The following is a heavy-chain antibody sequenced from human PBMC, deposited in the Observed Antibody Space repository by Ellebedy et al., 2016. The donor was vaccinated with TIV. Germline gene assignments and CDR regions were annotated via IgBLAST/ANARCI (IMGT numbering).Heavy chain of an antibody. CDR3: ARTHTAMLEYNNGMDV. V-gene: IGHV1-69*04. CDR2: IIPILGIA. Sequence: AASVKVSCKASGGTFSSYAIHWVRHAPGQGLEWMGRIIPILGIANYAQKFQDRVTIIADKSTSTAFMELSSLRSEETAVYYCARTHTAMLEYNNGMDVWGQGTTVTVSS. D-gene: IGHD5-18*01. J-gene: IGHJ6*02. CDR1: GGTFSSYA.